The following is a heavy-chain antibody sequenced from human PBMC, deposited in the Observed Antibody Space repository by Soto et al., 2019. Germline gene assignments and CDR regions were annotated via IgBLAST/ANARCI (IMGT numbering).Heavy chain of an antibody. J-gene: IGHJ4*02. D-gene: IGHD6-19*01. V-gene: IGHV3-23*01. Sequence: EVQLLESGGGLVQPGGSLRLSCAASGFTFSSYAMSWVRQAPGKGLEWVSAISGSGGSTYYADSVKGRFTISRDNYKNTLYLQMNSLRAEDTAVYYCAKGGSSGWGPISRGWVLYYFDYWGQGTLVTVSS. CDR3: AKGGSSGWGPISRGWVLYYFDY. CDR1: GFTFSSYA. CDR2: ISGSGGST.